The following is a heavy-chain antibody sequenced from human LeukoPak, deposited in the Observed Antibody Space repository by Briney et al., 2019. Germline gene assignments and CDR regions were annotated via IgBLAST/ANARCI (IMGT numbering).Heavy chain of an antibody. CDR1: RFSISRGYY. Sequence: SETLSLTCAVSRFSISRGYYWGWIRQAPGKGLEWIGHIYRDGSTYYNPSLKSRVVMSVDTSKNQFSLKLSAVTAADTALYYCAREVVGDTMGIFVDNWGQGTLVTVSS. CDR3: AREVVGDTMGIFVDN. D-gene: IGHD1-26*01. CDR2: IYRDGST. J-gene: IGHJ4*02. V-gene: IGHV4-38-2*02.